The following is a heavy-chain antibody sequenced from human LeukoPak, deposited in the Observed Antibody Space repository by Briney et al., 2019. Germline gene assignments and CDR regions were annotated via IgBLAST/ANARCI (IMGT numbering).Heavy chain of an antibody. V-gene: IGHV3-21*01. J-gene: IGHJ4*02. CDR2: IDSSSNYI. CDR1: GFTFSGYS. D-gene: IGHD6-6*01. Sequence: PGGSLRLSCEASGFTFSGYSMNWVRQAPGKGLEWVSSIDSSSNYIYYADSVKGRFTISRDNAKNSLYLQMNSLRAEDTAVYYCARVFGSSVILGYWGQGTLVTVSS. CDR3: ARVFGSSVILGY.